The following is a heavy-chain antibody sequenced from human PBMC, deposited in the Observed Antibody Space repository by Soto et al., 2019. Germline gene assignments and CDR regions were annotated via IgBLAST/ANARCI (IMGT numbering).Heavy chain of an antibody. V-gene: IGHV1-69*06. Sequence: QVQLVQSGAEVKKPGSSVKVSCKASGGTFSSYAISWVRQAPGQGLEWMRGIIPIFGTANYAQKFQGRVTITADKSTSTAYMELSSLRSEDTAVYYCASNGRIAARPWYFDYWGQGTLVTVSS. CDR2: IIPIFGTA. D-gene: IGHD6-6*01. CDR3: ASNGRIAARPWYFDY. J-gene: IGHJ4*02. CDR1: GGTFSSYA.